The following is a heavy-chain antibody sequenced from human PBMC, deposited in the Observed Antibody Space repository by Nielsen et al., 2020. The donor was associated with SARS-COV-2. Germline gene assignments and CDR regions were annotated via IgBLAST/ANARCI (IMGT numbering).Heavy chain of an antibody. J-gene: IGHJ4*02. D-gene: IGHD6-19*01. Sequence: SETLSLTCTVSGGSISSYYWSWIRQPPGKGLEWIGYIYYSGSTNYNPSLKSRVTISVDTSKNQFSLKLSSVTAADTAVYYCARAPRSYSSGWRYYFDYWGQGTLVTVSS. CDR3: ARAPRSYSSGWRYYFDY. CDR2: IYYSGST. CDR1: GGSISSYY. V-gene: IGHV4-59*12.